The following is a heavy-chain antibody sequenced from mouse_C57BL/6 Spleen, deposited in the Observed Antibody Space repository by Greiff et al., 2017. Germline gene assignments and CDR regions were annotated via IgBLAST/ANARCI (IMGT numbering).Heavy chain of an antibody. D-gene: IGHD2-2*01. Sequence: QVQLQQPGAELVKPGASVKLSCKASGYTFTSYWMQWVKQRPGQGLEWFGEIDPSDSYTNYNQKFKGKATLTVDTSSSTAYMQLSSLTSEDSAVYYCARDGVTVGYWGQGTTLTVSS. J-gene: IGHJ2*01. CDR2: IDPSDSYT. CDR3: ARDGVTVGY. V-gene: IGHV1-50*01. CDR1: GYTFTSYW.